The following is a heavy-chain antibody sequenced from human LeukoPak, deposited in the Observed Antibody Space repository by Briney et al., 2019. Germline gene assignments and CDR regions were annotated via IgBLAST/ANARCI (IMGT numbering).Heavy chain of an antibody. J-gene: IGHJ6*03. CDR3: AKWGSGYSSGIAGVYYYYMDV. Sequence: PGGSLRLSCAASGFTFSSYAMSWVRQAPGKGLEGVSAISGSGGSTYYADSVKGRFTISRDNSKNTLYLQMNSLRAEDTAVYYCAKWGSGYSSGIAGVYYYYMDVWGKGTTVTISS. D-gene: IGHD6-19*01. CDR1: GFTFSSYA. V-gene: IGHV3-23*01. CDR2: ISGSGGST.